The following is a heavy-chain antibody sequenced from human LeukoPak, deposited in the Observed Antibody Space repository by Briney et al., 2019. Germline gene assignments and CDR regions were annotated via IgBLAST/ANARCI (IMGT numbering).Heavy chain of an antibody. CDR3: ARAGLGGHYIDY. Sequence: GGSLRLSCAASGFTFSDYYMTWIRQARGQGLEGISYVSGSDENKYYAGSVRGRFAISRDNAEKSLFLQMSNVRAEDTAVYYCARAGLGGHYIDYWGQGTLVTVSS. J-gene: IGHJ4*02. CDR1: GFTFSDYY. CDR2: VSGSDENK. D-gene: IGHD2-15*01. V-gene: IGHV3-11*01.